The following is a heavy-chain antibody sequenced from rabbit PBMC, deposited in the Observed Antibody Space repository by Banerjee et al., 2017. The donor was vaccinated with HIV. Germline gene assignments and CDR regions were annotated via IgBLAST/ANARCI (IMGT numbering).Heavy chain of an antibody. CDR2: IYTDNNNS. CDR3: ARTTSNYYRRVNL. J-gene: IGHJ4*01. V-gene: IGHV1S40*01. D-gene: IGHD8-1*01. Sequence: QSLEESGGDLVKPGASLTLTCTASGFTLSSYWICWVRQAPGKGLEWIACIYTDNNNSRYASWAKGRFTISKTSSTTVTLQMTSLTAADTATYFCARTTSNYYRRVNLWGPGTLVTVS. CDR1: GFTLSSYW.